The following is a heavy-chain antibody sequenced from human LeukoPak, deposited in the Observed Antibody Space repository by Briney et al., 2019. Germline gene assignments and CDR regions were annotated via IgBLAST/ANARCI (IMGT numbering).Heavy chain of an antibody. CDR3: ARQTGDKGIDY. CDR1: GYSFSNYW. Sequence: GESLKISCKGSGYSFSNYWIGWVRQMPGRGLEWMGIINPGDSDTRYSPSFQGQVTISADKSINTAYLQWSSLRASDTAIYYCARQTGDKGIDYWGQGTLVTVSS. J-gene: IGHJ4*02. CDR2: INPGDSDT. D-gene: IGHD7-27*01. V-gene: IGHV5-51*01.